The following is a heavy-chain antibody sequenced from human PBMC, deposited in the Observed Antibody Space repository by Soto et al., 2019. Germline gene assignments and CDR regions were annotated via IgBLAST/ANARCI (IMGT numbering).Heavy chain of an antibody. CDR2: IDPSDSYT. CDR1: GYSFTSYW. V-gene: IGHV5-10-1*01. Sequence: GESLKISCKGSGYSFTSYWISWVRQMPGKGLEWMGRIDPSDSYTNYSPSFQGHVTISADESISTAYLQWSSLKASDTAMYYCARGGPCVGGADYYYYGMDVWGQGTTVTVSS. D-gene: IGHD3-10*01. J-gene: IGHJ6*02. CDR3: ARGGPCVGGADYYYYGMDV.